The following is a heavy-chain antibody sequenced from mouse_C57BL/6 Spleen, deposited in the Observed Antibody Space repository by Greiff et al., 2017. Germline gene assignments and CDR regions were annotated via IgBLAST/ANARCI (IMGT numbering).Heavy chain of an antibody. Sequence: VKLQQPGAELVKPGASVKMSCKASGYTFTSYWITWVKQRPGQGLEWIGDIYPGSGSTNYNEKFKSKATLTVDTSSSTAYMQLSSLTSEDSAVYYCARAITTVVHYYAMDYWGQGTSVTVSS. J-gene: IGHJ4*01. V-gene: IGHV1-55*01. CDR2: IYPGSGST. D-gene: IGHD1-1*01. CDR3: ARAITTVVHYYAMDY. CDR1: GYTFTSYW.